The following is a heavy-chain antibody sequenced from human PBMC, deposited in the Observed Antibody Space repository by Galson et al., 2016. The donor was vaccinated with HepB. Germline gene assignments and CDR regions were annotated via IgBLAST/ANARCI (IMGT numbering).Heavy chain of an antibody. D-gene: IGHD2/OR15-2a*01. CDR2: IHYTGST. Sequence: ETLSLTCTVSGGSISGYYWSWIRQPPGQGLEWIGYIHYTGSTRYNPSLKGRVIISVDTSNNQFSLKLSSVTAADTAVYYCARLHSHFLEEFDPWGQGTLVTVSS. V-gene: IGHV4-59*01. J-gene: IGHJ5*02. CDR3: ARLHSHFLEEFDP. CDR1: GGSISGYY.